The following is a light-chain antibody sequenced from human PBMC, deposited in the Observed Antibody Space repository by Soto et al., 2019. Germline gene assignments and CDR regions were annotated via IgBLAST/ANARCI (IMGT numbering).Light chain of an antibody. CDR2: DVS. J-gene: IGLJ2*01. V-gene: IGLV2-14*01. Sequence: QSVLTQPASVSGSPGQSITISCTGTSSDVGGYNYVSWYQQHPGKATKLMIYDVSNRPSGVSNRFTGSKSGNTSSLTISGLQAEDEADYYCSSYTISSTPIFGGGTKVTVL. CDR3: SSYTISSTPI. CDR1: SSDVGGYNY.